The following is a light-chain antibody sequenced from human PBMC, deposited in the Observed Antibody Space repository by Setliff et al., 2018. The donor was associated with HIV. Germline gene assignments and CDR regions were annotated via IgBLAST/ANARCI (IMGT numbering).Light chain of an antibody. CDR2: DVT. Sequence: QSALTQPPSASGSPGQSVTISCTGTSSDVGAYNYVSWYQQHPGKAPKLMIFDVTKRPPGVSNRFSGSKSGNTASLTISGLQAEDEADYYCCSYAGSSTYVFGTGTKVT. J-gene: IGLJ1*01. V-gene: IGLV2-23*02. CDR3: CSYAGSSTYV. CDR1: SSDVGAYNY.